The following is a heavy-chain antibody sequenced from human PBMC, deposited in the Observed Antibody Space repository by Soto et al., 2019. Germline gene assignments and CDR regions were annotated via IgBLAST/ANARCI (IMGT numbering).Heavy chain of an antibody. V-gene: IGHV1-3*01. CDR2: INAGNGNT. CDR1: GITFSTYA. CDR3: ARRGYCSGGSCYSSHDAFDI. D-gene: IGHD2-15*01. Sequence: GASVKVSCKASGITFSTYAMHWVRQAPGQRLEWMGWINAGNGNTKYSQKFQGRVTITRDTSASTAYMELSSLRSEDTAVYYCARRGYCSGGSCYSSHDAFDIWGQGTMVTVSS. J-gene: IGHJ3*02.